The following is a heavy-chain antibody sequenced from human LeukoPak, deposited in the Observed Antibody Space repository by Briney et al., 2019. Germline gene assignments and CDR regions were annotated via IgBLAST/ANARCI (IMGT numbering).Heavy chain of an antibody. D-gene: IGHD6-19*01. V-gene: IGHV1-2*02. CDR3: ARGGSGYSGGWYEDYGMDV. CDR1: GYTFTGYY. J-gene: IGHJ6*02. Sequence: ASVKVSCKASGYTFTGYYMHWVRQAPGQGLEWMGWINPNSGGTNYAQKFQGRVTMTRDTSISTAYMELSRLRSDDTAVYYCARGGSGYSGGWYEDYGMDVWGQGTTVTVSS. CDR2: INPNSGGT.